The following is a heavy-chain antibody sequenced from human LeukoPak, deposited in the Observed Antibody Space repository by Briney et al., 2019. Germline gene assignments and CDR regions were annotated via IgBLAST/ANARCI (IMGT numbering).Heavy chain of an antibody. D-gene: IGHD3-3*01. CDR3: ARSYYDFWSGVIGWFDP. CDR2: IYPGDSDT. V-gene: IGHV5-51*01. Sequence: GESLKISCKGSGDSFTSYWIGWVRQMPGKGLEWMGIIYPGDSDTRYSPSFQGQVTISADKSISTAYLQWSSLKASDTAMYYCARSYYDFWSGVIGWFDPWGQGTLVTVSS. CDR1: GDSFTSYW. J-gene: IGHJ5*02.